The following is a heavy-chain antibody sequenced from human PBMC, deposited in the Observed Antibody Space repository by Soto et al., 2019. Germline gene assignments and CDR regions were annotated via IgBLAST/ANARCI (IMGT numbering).Heavy chain of an antibody. CDR1: GFTFSDHY. CDR2: TRNKANSYTT. Sequence: GGSLRLSCAASGFTFSDHYMDWVRQAPGKGLEWVGRTRNKANSYTTEYAASVKGRFTISRDDSKNSLYLQMNSLKTEDTAVYYCARATPSVAARYYYYYYMDVWGKGTTVTVSS. J-gene: IGHJ6*03. V-gene: IGHV3-72*01. CDR3: ARATPSVAARYYYYYYMDV. D-gene: IGHD2-15*01.